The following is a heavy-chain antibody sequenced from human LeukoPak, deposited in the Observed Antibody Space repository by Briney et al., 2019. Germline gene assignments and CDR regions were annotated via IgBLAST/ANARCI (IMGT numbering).Heavy chain of an antibody. J-gene: IGHJ5*02. V-gene: IGHV3-23*01. Sequence: PGGSLRLSCAASGFTFSSYAMSWVRQAPGKGLEWVSGISGGDGSTYVADSVKGRFTISRDNSKNTLYLQMNSLRADDTAVYYCARDSEGDGYNFDTWGRGTLVTVSS. CDR3: ARDSEGDGYNFDT. CDR2: ISGGDGST. CDR1: GFTFSSYA. D-gene: IGHD5-24*01.